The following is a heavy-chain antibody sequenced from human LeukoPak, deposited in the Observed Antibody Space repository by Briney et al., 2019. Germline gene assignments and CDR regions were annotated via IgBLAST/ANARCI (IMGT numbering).Heavy chain of an antibody. CDR1: GGSISSSNW. CDR2: IYHSGST. CDR3: ARAVGVAVAGPTIDY. V-gene: IGHV4-4*02. J-gene: IGHJ4*02. D-gene: IGHD6-19*01. Sequence: PSETLSLTCAVSGGSISSSNWWSWVRQPPGKGLEWIGEIYHSGSTNYNPSLKSRVTISVDKSKNQFSLKLSSVTAADTAVYYCARAVGVAVAGPTIDYWGQGTLVTVSS.